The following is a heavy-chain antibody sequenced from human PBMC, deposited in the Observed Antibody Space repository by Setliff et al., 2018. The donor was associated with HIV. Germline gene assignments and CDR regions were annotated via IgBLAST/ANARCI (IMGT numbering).Heavy chain of an antibody. V-gene: IGHV4-59*11. CDR2: IYYSGST. CDR1: GGSISSHY. J-gene: IGHJ1*01. CDR3: ASTYYYDSLHFHH. Sequence: PSETLSLTCTVSGGSISSHYWSWIRQPPGKGLGWIGYIYYSGSTNYNPSLKSRVTMSVDTSKNQFSLKLSSVTAADTAVYYCASTYYYDSLHFHHWGQGTLGTVSS. D-gene: IGHD3-22*01.